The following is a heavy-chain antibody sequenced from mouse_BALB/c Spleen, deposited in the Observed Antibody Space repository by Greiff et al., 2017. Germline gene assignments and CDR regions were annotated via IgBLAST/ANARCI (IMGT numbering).Heavy chain of an antibody. Sequence: EVQLQESGPGLVKPSQSLSLTCTVTGYSITSDYAWNWIRQFPGNKLEWMGYISYSGSTSYNPSLKRRISITRDTSKNQFFLQLNSVTTEDTATYYCARSGTREFFDYWGQGTTLTVSS. CDR3: ARSGTREFFDY. J-gene: IGHJ2*01. CDR2: ISYSGST. CDR1: GYSITSDYA. V-gene: IGHV3-2*02. D-gene: IGHD4-1*01.